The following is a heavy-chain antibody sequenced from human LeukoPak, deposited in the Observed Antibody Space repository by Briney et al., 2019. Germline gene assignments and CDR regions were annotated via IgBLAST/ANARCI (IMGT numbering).Heavy chain of an antibody. CDR3: AAIVVVPAAMYPNWFDP. V-gene: IGHV1-24*01. CDR1: GYTLTELS. D-gene: IGHD2-2*01. J-gene: IGHJ5*02. CDR2: FDPEDGET. Sequence: ASVKVSCKVSGYTLTELSMHWARQAPGKGLEWMGGFDPEDGETIYAQKFQGRVTMTEDTSTDTAYMELSSLRSEDTAVYYCAAIVVVPAAMYPNWFDPWGQGTLVTVSS.